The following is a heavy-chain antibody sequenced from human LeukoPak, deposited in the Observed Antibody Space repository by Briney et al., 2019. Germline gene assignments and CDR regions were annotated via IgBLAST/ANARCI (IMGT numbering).Heavy chain of an antibody. D-gene: IGHD2-21*01. V-gene: IGHV3-9*01. CDR2: ISWNSGSI. CDR1: GFIFNNYA. Sequence: PGGSLRLSCAGSGFIFNNYAMHWVRQPPGKGLEWVSGISWNSGSIDYADSVKGRFTISRDNAKNSLYLQMNSLRAEDTAVYYCATGGDSDYWGQGTLVTVSS. J-gene: IGHJ4*02. CDR3: ATGGDSDY.